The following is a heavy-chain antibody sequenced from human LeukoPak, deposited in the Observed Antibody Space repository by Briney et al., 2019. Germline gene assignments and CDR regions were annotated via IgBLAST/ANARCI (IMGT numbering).Heavy chain of an antibody. V-gene: IGHV4-39*07. D-gene: IGHD3-3*01. Sequence: SETLSLTCTVSGGAISNSPYYWGWIRQPPGKGLEWIGSIYYTGNTYYNPSLESRVAISVDTSKNQFSLELSSVTAADTAVYYCARLGRFSPADYYYYYMDVWGKGTTVTVSS. J-gene: IGHJ6*03. CDR3: ARLGRFSPADYYYYYMDV. CDR1: GGAISNSPYY. CDR2: IYYTGNT.